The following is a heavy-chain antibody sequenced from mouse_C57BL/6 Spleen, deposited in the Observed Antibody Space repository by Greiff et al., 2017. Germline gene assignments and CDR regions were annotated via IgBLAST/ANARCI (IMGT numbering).Heavy chain of an antibody. CDR2: IHPSDSDT. J-gene: IGHJ3*01. Sequence: VQLQQSGAELVQPGASVKVSCKASGYTFTSYWMHWVTQRPGQGLEWIGRIHPSDSDTNSNQQFKGTATLTVDKSSSTADMQLSSLTSEDSAGYYYAIASIYDGNYERVWFAYWGQGTLVTVSA. V-gene: IGHV1-74*01. CDR3: AIASIYDGNYERVWFAY. D-gene: IGHD2-1*01. CDR1: GYTFTSYW.